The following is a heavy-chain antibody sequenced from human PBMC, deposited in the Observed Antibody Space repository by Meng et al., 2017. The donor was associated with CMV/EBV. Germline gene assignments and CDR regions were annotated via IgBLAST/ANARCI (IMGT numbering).Heavy chain of an antibody. V-gene: IGHV4-39*07. CDR2: IYYSGST. CDR1: GGSISSSSYY. D-gene: IGHD6-13*01. J-gene: IGHJ4*02. CDR3: AAGTSPLSDY. Sequence: SETLSLTCTVSGGSISSSSYYWGWIRQPPVKGLEWIGSIYYSGSTYYNPSLKSRVTISVDTSKNQFSLKLSSVTAADTAVYYCAAGTSPLSDYWGQGTLVTVSS.